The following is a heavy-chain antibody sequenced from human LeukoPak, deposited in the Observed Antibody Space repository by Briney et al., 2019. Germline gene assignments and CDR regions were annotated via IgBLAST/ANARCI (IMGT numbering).Heavy chain of an antibody. CDR3: ARDNRVGATSSYFDY. CDR2: INPNSGGT. V-gene: IGHV1-2*02. J-gene: IGHJ4*02. Sequence: ASVKVSCMASGYTFTGYYMHWVRQAPGQGLEWMGWINPNSGGTNYAQKFQGRVTMTRDTSISTAYMELSRLRSDDTAVYYCARDNRVGATSSYFDYWGQGTLVTVSS. CDR1: GYTFTGYY. D-gene: IGHD1-26*01.